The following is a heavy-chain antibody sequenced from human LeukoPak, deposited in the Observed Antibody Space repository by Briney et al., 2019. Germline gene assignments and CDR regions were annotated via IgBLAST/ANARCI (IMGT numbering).Heavy chain of an antibody. CDR3: ARDLLYDSSGYPSHWFDP. D-gene: IGHD3-22*01. V-gene: IGHV4-61*01. CDR1: GGSVSSGSYY. J-gene: IGHJ5*02. Sequence: PSGTLSLTCTVSGGSVSSGSYYWSWIRQPPGKGLEWIGYIYYSGSTNYNPSLKSRVTISVDTSKNQFSLKLSSVTAADTAVYYCARDLLYDSSGYPSHWFDPWGQGTLVTVSS. CDR2: IYYSGST.